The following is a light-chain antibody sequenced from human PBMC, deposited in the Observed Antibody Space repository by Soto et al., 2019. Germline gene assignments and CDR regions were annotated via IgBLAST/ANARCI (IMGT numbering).Light chain of an antibody. Sequence: EIVLTQSPATLSLSPGERATLSGRASQSVSKYLAWYQQKPGQAPRLLIHDASNRATGIPARFSGSGSGTDITLTISSPETVHFGREYPQQRSHWPQLTFGGGTKVEIK. CDR1: QSVSKY. CDR2: DAS. V-gene: IGKV3-11*01. CDR3: QQRSHWPQLT. J-gene: IGKJ4*01.